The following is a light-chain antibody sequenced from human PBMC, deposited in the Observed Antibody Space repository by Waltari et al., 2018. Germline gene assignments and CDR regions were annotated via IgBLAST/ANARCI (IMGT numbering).Light chain of an antibody. V-gene: IGKV1-12*01. CDR1: QGISSR. J-gene: IGKJ1*01. CDR2: DAD. CDR3: QQVDSFPRT. Sequence: DIHMTQSPSSVSASVGDRATLSCRASQGISSRVAWYQQKPGKAPKLLIYDADSVHSGVPSRFSGSGSGTEFTLTISSLQPEDFATYYCQQVDSFPRTFGQGTKVEVK.